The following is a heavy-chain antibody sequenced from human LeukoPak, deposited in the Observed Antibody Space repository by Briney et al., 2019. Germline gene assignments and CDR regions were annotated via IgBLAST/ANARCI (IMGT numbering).Heavy chain of an antibody. Sequence: WGSLRLSCTASGFSFNDSAIHWVRQAPGQGLEWVSLISGDGGSTFYAGSVKGRFTISRDNSENSLYLQMNSLRSEDTALYFCAKVPVRRYGMDVWGQGTTVTVSS. J-gene: IGHJ6*02. CDR1: GFSFNDSA. V-gene: IGHV3-43*02. CDR3: AKVPVRRYGMDV. CDR2: ISGDGGST.